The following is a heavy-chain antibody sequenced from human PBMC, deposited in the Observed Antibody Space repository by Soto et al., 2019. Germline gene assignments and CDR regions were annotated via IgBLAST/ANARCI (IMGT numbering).Heavy chain of an antibody. D-gene: IGHD3-9*01. V-gene: IGHV4-34*01. CDR2: ITFRGVT. J-gene: IGHJ5*02. CDR3: ARKLEASIRHVEWFSYKWFDP. Sequence: SETLSLTCDVHGDSLSCYAWSWIRQPPGKGLEWIGEITFRGVTNYHPSLKSRLSMSVDTSKNRISLNVSSVTAADTAFYFCARKLEASIRHVEWFSYKWFDPWGPGTLVTVS. CDR1: GDSLSCYA.